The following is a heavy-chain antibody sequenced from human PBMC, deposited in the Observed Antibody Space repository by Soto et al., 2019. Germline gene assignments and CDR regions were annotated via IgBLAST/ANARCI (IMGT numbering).Heavy chain of an antibody. CDR3: ARDPYVVRGDPPDDY. D-gene: IGHD3-10*01. V-gene: IGHV3-30-3*01. J-gene: IGHJ4*02. Sequence: QVQLVESGGGVVQPGRSLRLSCAASGFTFSSYAMHWVRQAPGKGLEWVAVISYDGSNKYYADSVKGRFTISRDNSKNTLYLQMNSLRAEDTAVYYCARDPYVVRGDPPDDYWGQGTLVTVSS. CDR2: ISYDGSNK. CDR1: GFTFSSYA.